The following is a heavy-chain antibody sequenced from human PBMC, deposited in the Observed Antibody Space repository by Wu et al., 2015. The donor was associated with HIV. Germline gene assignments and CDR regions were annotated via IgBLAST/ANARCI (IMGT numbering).Heavy chain of an antibody. CDR3: ARVEYYDFWSGYYHFDY. J-gene: IGHJ4*02. Sequence: QVQLVQSGAEVKKPGASVKVSCKASGYTFTSYDINWVRQATGQGLEWMGWINPNSGGTNYAQKFQGRVTMTRDTSISTAYMELSRLRSDDTAVYYCARVEYYDFWSGYYHFDYWGQGTLVTVSS. V-gene: IGHV1-2*02. CDR2: INPNSGGT. CDR1: GYTFTSYD. D-gene: IGHD3-3*01.